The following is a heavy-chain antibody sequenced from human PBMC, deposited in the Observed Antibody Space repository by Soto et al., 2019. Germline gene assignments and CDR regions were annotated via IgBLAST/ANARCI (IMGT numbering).Heavy chain of an antibody. Sequence: GGSLRLSCAASGFTSSSYWIHWVRQAPGKGLVWVSRISNDGSSTNYADSVKGRFTISRDNAKNTVYLQMNSLRAEDTAVYYCARDTYYYDSSDHFSADAFDIWGRWTMVTVSS. CDR3: ARDTYYYDSSDHFSADAFDI. CDR1: GFTSSSYW. J-gene: IGHJ3*02. CDR2: ISNDGSST. V-gene: IGHV3-74*01. D-gene: IGHD3-22*01.